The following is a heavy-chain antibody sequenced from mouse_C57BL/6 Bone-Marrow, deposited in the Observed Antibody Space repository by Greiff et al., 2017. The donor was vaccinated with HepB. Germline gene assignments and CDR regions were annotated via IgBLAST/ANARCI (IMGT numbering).Heavy chain of an antibody. CDR2: INYDGSST. D-gene: IGHD3-2*02. CDR1: GFTFSDYY. CDR3: AREGQLRLHYAMDY. J-gene: IGHJ4*01. V-gene: IGHV5-16*01. Sequence: DVKLVESEGGLVQPGSSMKLSCTASGFTFSDYYMAWVRQVPEKGLEWVANINYDGSSTYYLDSLKSRFIISRDNAKNILYLQMSSLKSEDTATDYCAREGQLRLHYAMDYWGQGTSVTVSS.